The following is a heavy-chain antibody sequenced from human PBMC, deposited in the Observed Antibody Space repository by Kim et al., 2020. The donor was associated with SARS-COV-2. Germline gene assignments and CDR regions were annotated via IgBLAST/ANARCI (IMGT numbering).Heavy chain of an antibody. Sequence: GSTNYNPSLKSRVTISIDTSKNQCSLELSSVTAADTAVYYCARDPGGMDVWGQGTTVTVSS. J-gene: IGHJ6*02. V-gene: IGHV4-59*01. CDR3: ARDPGGMDV. CDR2: GST. D-gene: IGHD3-10*01.